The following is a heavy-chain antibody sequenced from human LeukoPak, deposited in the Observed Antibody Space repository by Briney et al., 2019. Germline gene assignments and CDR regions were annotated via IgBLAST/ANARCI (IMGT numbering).Heavy chain of an antibody. V-gene: IGHV3-66*01. Sequence: PTGGSLRLSCAASGFTVSNNYMSWVRQAPGKGLEWVSFVYSGGSTYYADSVKGRFTISRDNSKNTLYLQMNSLRAEDTAVYYCERYSESYYGSGESRWFDPWGQGTLVTVSS. D-gene: IGHD3-10*01. CDR1: GFTVSNNY. CDR3: ERYSESYYGSGESRWFDP. CDR2: VYSGGST. J-gene: IGHJ5*02.